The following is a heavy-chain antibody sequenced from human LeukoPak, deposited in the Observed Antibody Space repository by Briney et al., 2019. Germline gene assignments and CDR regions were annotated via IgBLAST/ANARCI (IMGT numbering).Heavy chain of an antibody. Sequence: GGSLRLSCAASGFIFSSYSMSWVRQAPGKGLEWLSYISSSNHAIYYADSVKGRFTISRDNAKNSLFLQMNSLRAEDTAVYFCTRDRGISAGSDFDYWGQGTLVTVSS. CDR1: GFIFSSYS. J-gene: IGHJ4*02. D-gene: IGHD6-13*01. V-gene: IGHV3-48*01. CDR3: TRDRGISAGSDFDY. CDR2: ISSSNHAI.